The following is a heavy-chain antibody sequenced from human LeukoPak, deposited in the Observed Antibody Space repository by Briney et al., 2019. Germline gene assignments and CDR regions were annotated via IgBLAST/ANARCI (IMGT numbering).Heavy chain of an antibody. D-gene: IGHD5-24*01. Sequence: SETLSLTCAVSGGSISTYYRSCIRQPPGKGLEWIGYVYYSARTSYNPSLKSRVSISVDTSKNQFSLKLSSVTAADTAVYYCARHEEWSTILSFDTWSRGRMVTVSS. J-gene: IGHJ3*02. CDR1: GGSISTYY. CDR2: VYYSART. V-gene: IGHV4-59*08. CDR3: ARHEEWSTILSFDT.